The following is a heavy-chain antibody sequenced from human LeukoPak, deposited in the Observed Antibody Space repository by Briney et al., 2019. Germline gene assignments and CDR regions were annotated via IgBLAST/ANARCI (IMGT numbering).Heavy chain of an antibody. CDR2: IYYSGST. D-gene: IGHD1-14*01. CDR1: GGSISSYY. CDR3: ARSRDPRNYYYYGMDG. J-gene: IGHJ6*02. Sequence: SETLSLTCTVSGGSISSYYWSWIRQPPGKGLEWIGYIYYSGSTNYNPSLKSRVTISVDTSKNQFSLKLSSVTAADTAVYYWARSRDPRNYYYYGMDGWGQGTTVTVSS. V-gene: IGHV4-59*08.